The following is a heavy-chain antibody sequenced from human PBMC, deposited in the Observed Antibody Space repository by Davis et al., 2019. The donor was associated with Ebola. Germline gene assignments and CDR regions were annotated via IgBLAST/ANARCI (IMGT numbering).Heavy chain of an antibody. Sequence: MPSETLSLTCTVSGGSISSSSYYWGWIRQPPGKGLEWIGSIYYSGSTYYNPSLKSRVTISVDTSKNQFSLKLSSVTAADTAVYYCARLHWYYGMDVWGQGTTVTVSS. J-gene: IGHJ6*02. CDR3: ARLHWYYGMDV. D-gene: IGHD1-1*01. CDR2: IYYSGST. V-gene: IGHV4-39*01. CDR1: GGSISSSSYY.